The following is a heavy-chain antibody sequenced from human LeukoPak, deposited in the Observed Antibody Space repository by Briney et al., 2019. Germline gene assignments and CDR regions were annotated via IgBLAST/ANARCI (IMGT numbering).Heavy chain of an antibody. CDR2: IHGGGTT. J-gene: IGHJ5*02. D-gene: IGHD6-19*01. CDR1: GYSVRSNY. V-gene: IGHV3-66*01. CDR3: VKSYSGWTGQS. Sequence: GGSLRLSCAASGYSVRSNYMSWVRQAPGKRLESVAVIHGGGTTLYADSVKGRFTISRDDSKNTLSLQMNSLGDEDTALYYCVKSYSGWTGQSWGQGTQVTVSS.